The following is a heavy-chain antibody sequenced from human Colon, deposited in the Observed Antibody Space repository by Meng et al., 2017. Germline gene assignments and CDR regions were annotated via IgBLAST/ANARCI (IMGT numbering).Heavy chain of an antibody. CDR3: ARVRRSGDDFDY. CDR1: GDSIRSSNW. V-gene: IGHV4-4*02. Sequence: QVQRQESGQRLVQPSGTLSLTCAVSGDSIRSSNWWSWVRQSPGRGLEWIGEIYHSGSTYYNPSLRSLVSISVDTSKNQFSLRLTSVTAADTAVYYCARVRRSGDDFDYWGQGTLVTVSS. CDR2: IYHSGST. J-gene: IGHJ4*02. D-gene: IGHD1-26*01.